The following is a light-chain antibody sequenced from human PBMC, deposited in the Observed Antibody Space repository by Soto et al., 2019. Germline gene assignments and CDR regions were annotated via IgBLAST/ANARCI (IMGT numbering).Light chain of an antibody. CDR1: ISDVGGYNY. V-gene: IGLV2-14*01. Sequence: QSVLTQPASVSGSPGQSITISCTGTISDVGGYNYVSWYQHHPGKAPNLMIYEVFNRPSGVSNRFSGSRSGNTASLTISGLQAEYEGDSSCTSYAGPAPHVVFGGGTKLTVL. CDR2: EVF. J-gene: IGLJ2*01. CDR3: TSYAGPAPHVV.